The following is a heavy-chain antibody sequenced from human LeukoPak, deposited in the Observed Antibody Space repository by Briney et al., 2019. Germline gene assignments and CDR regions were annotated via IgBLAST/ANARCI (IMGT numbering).Heavy chain of an antibody. D-gene: IGHD5-18*01. Sequence: GGSLRLSCAASGFTFSSYGMSWVRQAPGKGLEWVSAISGSGGSTYYADSVKGRFTISRDNSKNTLYLQMNSLRAEDTAVYYCAKEGGGYSYGYEHYYYYMDVWGKGTTVTISS. CDR2: ISGSGGST. CDR3: AKEGGGYSYGYEHYYYYMDV. CDR1: GFTFSSYG. V-gene: IGHV3-23*01. J-gene: IGHJ6*03.